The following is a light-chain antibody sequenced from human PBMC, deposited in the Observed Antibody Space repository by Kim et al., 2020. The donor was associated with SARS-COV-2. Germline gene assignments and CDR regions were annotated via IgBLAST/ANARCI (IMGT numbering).Light chain of an antibody. CDR1: PSVSSSY. CDR3: QQYGSSSWT. CDR2: GAS. V-gene: IGKV3-20*01. J-gene: IGKJ1*01. Sequence: SPGERATRSCRARPSVSSSYLAWYQQKPGQAPRLLIYGASSRATGIPDRFSGSGSGTDFTLTISRLEPEDFAVYYCQQYGSSSWTFGQGTKVDIK.